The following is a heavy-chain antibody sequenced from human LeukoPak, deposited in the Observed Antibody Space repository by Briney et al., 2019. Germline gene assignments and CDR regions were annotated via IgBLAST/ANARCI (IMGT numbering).Heavy chain of an antibody. Sequence: APVKVSCKASGYTFTSYDISWVRQATGQGLEWMGWMNPNSGNTGYAQQFQGRVTMTRNTSISTAYMELSSLRSEDTAVYYCARVGGGSAYYFDYWGQGTLVTVSS. J-gene: IGHJ4*02. CDR1: GYTFTSYD. CDR3: ARVGGGSAYYFDY. V-gene: IGHV1-8*01. D-gene: IGHD3-16*01. CDR2: MNPNSGNT.